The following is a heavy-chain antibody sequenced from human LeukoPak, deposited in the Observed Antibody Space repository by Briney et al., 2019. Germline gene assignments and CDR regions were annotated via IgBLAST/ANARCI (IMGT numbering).Heavy chain of an antibody. J-gene: IGHJ4*02. CDR2: MNPNSGNT. D-gene: IGHD5-18*01. CDR1: GYTFTSYD. V-gene: IGHV1-8*01. CDR3: ARGLGYSYGSEFDY. Sequence: ASVKVSCKASGYTFTSYDINWVRQATGQGLEWMGWMNPNSGNTGYAQKFQGRVTITRNTSISTAYMELSSLRSEDTAVYYCARGLGYSYGSEFDYWGQGTLVTVSS.